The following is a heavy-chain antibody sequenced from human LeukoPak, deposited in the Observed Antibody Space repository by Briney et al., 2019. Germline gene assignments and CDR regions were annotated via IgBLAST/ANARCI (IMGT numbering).Heavy chain of an antibody. D-gene: IGHD2-21*02. V-gene: IGHV4-34*01. CDR2: INHSGST. J-gene: IGHJ4*02. Sequence: SETLSLTCAVYGGSFNGYYWSWIRQPPGKGLEWIGEINHSGSTNYNPSLKSRVTISVDTSKNQFSLKLSSVTAADTAVHYCARGSAYCGGDCYIDYWGQGTLVTVSS. CDR3: ARGSAYCGGDCYIDY. CDR1: GGSFNGYY.